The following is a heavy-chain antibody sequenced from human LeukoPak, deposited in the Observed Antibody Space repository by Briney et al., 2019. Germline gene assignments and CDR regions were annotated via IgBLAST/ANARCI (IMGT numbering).Heavy chain of an antibody. CDR1: GGSISSSSYY. CDR2: IYYSGST. V-gene: IGHV4-39*07. J-gene: IGHJ4*02. D-gene: IGHD5-18*01. Sequence: SETLSLTCTVSGGSISSSSYYWGWIRQPPGKGLEWIGSIYYSGSTYYNPSLKSRVTISVDTSKNQFSLKLSSVTAADTAVYDCARGGGYSYGHQYYFDYWDQGTLVTVSS. CDR3: ARGGGYSYGHQYYFDY.